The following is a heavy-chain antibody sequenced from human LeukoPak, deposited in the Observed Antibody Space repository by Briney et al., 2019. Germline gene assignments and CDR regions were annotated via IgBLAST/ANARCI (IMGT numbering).Heavy chain of an antibody. Sequence: PGGSLRLSCAASGFTFSSYSMNWVRQAPGKGLEWVSSISSSSSYIYYADSVKGRFTISRDNAKKSLYLQMNSLRAEDTAVYYCARVSSTRRSSGFDYWGQGTLVTVSS. CDR3: ARVSSTRRSSGFDY. D-gene: IGHD6-13*01. V-gene: IGHV3-21*01. CDR1: GFTFSSYS. J-gene: IGHJ4*02. CDR2: ISSSSSYI.